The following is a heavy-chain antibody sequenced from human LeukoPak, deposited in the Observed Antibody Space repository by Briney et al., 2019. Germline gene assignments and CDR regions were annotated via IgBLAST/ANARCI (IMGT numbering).Heavy chain of an antibody. CDR3: AGDYYDSSGYGAFDI. J-gene: IGHJ3*02. D-gene: IGHD3-22*01. V-gene: IGHV4-30-2*01. Sequence: SETLSLTCAVSGGSISSGGYSWSWIRQPPGKGLEGFGYIYHSGSTYYNPSLKSRVTISVDMSKNQFSLKLSSVTAADTAVYYCAGDYYDSSGYGAFDIWGQGTMVTVSS. CDR1: GGSISSGGYS. CDR2: IYHSGST.